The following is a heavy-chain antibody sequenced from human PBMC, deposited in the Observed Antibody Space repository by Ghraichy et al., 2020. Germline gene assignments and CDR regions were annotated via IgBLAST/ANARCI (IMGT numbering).Heavy chain of an antibody. V-gene: IGHV3-7*03. CDR1: GFSFRSYW. CDR3: GRGGPDNSNYAVDI. D-gene: IGHD4-11*01. J-gene: IGHJ3*02. Sequence: GGSLRLACAASGFSFRSYWMTWVRQAPGKGLEWVANIKIDETEKYYVGSVKGRFTISRDNAKNSLYLQMNSLRAEDTALYYCGRGGPDNSNYAVDIWGQGTMVTVSS. CDR2: IKIDETEK.